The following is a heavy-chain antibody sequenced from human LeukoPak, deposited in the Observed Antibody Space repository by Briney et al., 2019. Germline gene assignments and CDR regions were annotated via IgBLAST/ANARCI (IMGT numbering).Heavy chain of an antibody. CDR3: ARDVVAARGSFDY. J-gene: IGHJ4*02. CDR2: IYSSGYT. D-gene: IGHD2-2*01. Sequence: SETLSLTCSVSGGSLSIGSYYWNWIRQPAGKGLEWIGRIYSSGYTNYNPSLKSRVAISLDTSKNQFSLKLRSVTAADTAVYYCARDVVAARGSFDYWGQGTLVTVSS. CDR1: GGSLSIGSYY. V-gene: IGHV4-61*02.